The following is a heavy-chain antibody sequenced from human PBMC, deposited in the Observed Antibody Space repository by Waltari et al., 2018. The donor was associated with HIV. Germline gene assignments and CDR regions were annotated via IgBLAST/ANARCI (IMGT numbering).Heavy chain of an antibody. CDR3: AKLQNGFDF. CDR1: GYSFLSHW. J-gene: IGHJ3*01. V-gene: IGHV5-51*03. Sequence: EVQLVQSGAELKKPGESLRISCKGSGYSFLSHWIGWVRQKPGKGLEWMGSIYPADSDTKYSPSSQGQVTISADKSIGTAYLHWSSLKVADTAMYYCAKLQNGFDFWGQGTRLTVSS. CDR2: IYPADSDT.